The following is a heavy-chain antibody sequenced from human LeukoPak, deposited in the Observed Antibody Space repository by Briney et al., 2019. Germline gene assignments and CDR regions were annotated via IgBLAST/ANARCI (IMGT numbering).Heavy chain of an antibody. V-gene: IGHV1-18*01. CDR2: ISAYNGNT. CDR1: GYTFTNYG. J-gene: IGHJ5*02. CDR3: ARARKMTTVVTRGYNWFDP. D-gene: IGHD4-17*01. Sequence: ASVKVSCKASGYTFTNYGISWVRQAPGQGLEWVGWISAYNGNTNYAQKLQGRVTMTTDTSTSTAYMELRSLRSDDTAVYYGARARKMTTVVTRGYNWFDPWGQGTLVTVSS.